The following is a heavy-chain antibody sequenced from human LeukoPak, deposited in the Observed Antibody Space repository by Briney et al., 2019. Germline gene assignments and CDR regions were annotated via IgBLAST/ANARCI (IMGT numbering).Heavy chain of an antibody. D-gene: IGHD6-13*01. Sequence: EASVKVSCKASGYTFTGYYMHWVRQAPGQGLEWMGWINPNSGGTNYAQKFQGRVTMTRDTSISTAYMELSRLRSDDTAVYYCASIVSSSYQTGANYWGQGTLVTVSS. CDR3: ASIVSSSYQTGANY. J-gene: IGHJ4*02. CDR1: GYTFTGYY. CDR2: INPNSGGT. V-gene: IGHV1-2*02.